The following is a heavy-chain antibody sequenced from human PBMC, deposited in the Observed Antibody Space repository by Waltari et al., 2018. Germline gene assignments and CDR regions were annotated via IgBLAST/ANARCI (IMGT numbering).Heavy chain of an antibody. CDR2: IIPILDIT. J-gene: IGHJ5*02. D-gene: IGHD6-19*01. V-gene: IGHV1-69*10. CDR1: GDTFSRYG. CDR3: ARARAVAQFNNYFDP. Sequence: QVQLVQSGAEVKKPGSSVKVSCKASGDTFSRYGIRWIRQAPGQGLEWMGEIIPILDITNYAQNFQGRVTITADTYTGTAYMELSSLRSEDTAVYYCARARAVAQFNNYFDPWGQGTLVTVSS.